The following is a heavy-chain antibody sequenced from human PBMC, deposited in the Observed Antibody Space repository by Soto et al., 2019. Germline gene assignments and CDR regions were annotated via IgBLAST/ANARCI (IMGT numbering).Heavy chain of an antibody. CDR1: GFTVSSNY. V-gene: IGHV3-53*01. CDR3: NLRITTAYYFDY. D-gene: IGHD3-10*01. Sequence: GSLRLSCAASGFTVSSNYMSWVRQAPGKGLEWVSVIYSGGSTYYADSVKGRFTISRDNSKNTLYLQMNSLRAEDTAVYYCNLRITTAYYFDYWGQGTLVTVS. J-gene: IGHJ4*02. CDR2: IYSGGST.